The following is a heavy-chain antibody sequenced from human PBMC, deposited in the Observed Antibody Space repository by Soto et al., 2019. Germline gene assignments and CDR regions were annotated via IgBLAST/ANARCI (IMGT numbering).Heavy chain of an antibody. CDR2: ISGGGSGA. CDR1: GFTFSDHA. CDR3: AIDLWWYTH. J-gene: IGHJ4*02. Sequence: EVLLLESGGGLVQPGGSLRLSCTASGFTFSDHAMTWVRQAPGKGLEWVSGISGGGSGAYYADSVKGRFTVSRANSKNTLFLQRDSLRAEDTAVYYCAIDLWWYTHWGQGTLVTVSS. V-gene: IGHV3-23*01. D-gene: IGHD2-15*01.